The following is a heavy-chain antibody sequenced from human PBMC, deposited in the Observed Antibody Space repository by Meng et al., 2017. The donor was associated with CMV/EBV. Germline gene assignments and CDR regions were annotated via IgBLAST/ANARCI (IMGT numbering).Heavy chain of an antibody. Sequence: GSLRLSCAVSGYSIRSGYYWGWIRQPPGKGLEWIGSIYHSGSTYYNPSLKSRVTISVDTSKNQFSLKLSSVTAADTAVYYCARVIGYPDPSYFDYWGQGTLVTVSS. CDR2: IYHSGST. CDR1: GYSIRSGYY. V-gene: IGHV4-38-2*01. J-gene: IGHJ4*02. CDR3: ARVIGYPDPSYFDY. D-gene: IGHD3-22*01.